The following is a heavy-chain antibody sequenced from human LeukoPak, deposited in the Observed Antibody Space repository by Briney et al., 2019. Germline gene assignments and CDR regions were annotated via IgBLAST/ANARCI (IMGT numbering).Heavy chain of an antibody. J-gene: IGHJ6*02. D-gene: IGHD6-25*01. CDR3: ATHRYPSGLYYYYGMDV. CDR1: GFTFSDYY. Sequence: GGSLRLSCAASGFTFSDYYMSWIRQAPGKGLEWVSYISTSGGTIYYADPVKGRFTISRDNAKNSLYLQMNSLRAEDTAVYYCATHRYPSGLYYYYGMDVWGQGTTVTVSS. CDR2: ISTSGGTI. V-gene: IGHV3-11*01.